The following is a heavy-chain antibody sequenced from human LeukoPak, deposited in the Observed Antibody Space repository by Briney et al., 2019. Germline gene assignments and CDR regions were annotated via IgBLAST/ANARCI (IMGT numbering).Heavy chain of an antibody. V-gene: IGHV3-11*01. J-gene: IGHJ4*02. D-gene: IGHD3-10*01. CDR2: ISSSGSTI. CDR3: ARVGNYDSGSYSDTDYFDY. Sequence: GGSLRLSCAASGFTFSDYYMSWIRQAPGKGLEWVSYISSSGSTIYYADSVKGRFTISRDNAKNSLYLQMNSLRAEDTAVYYCARVGNYDSGSYSDTDYFDYWGQGTLVTVSS. CDR1: GFTFSDYY.